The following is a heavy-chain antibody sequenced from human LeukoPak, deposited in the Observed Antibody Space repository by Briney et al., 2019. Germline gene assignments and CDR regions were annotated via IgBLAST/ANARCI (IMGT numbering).Heavy chain of an antibody. CDR1: GFTFSNYV. J-gene: IGHJ4*02. CDR2: IRTGGGST. V-gene: IGHV3-23*01. Sequence: GGSLRLSCAASGFTFSNYVMSWVRQAPGKGLEWVSAIRTGGGSTNYADSVKGRFTISRDNSKSTLYLQMNSLRAEDTALYFCARGAYCGGDCYTYFDYWGQGALVTVSS. D-gene: IGHD2-21*02. CDR3: ARGAYCGGDCYTYFDY.